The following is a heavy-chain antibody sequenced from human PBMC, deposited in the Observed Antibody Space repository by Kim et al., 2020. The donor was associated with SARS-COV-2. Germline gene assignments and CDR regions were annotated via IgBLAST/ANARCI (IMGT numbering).Heavy chain of an antibody. CDR1: GGSISGYY. CDR3: AREVAASGTGYFQH. J-gene: IGHJ1*01. Sequence: SETLSLTCTVSGGSISGYYWSWIRQPPGKGLEWVGYIYSSGSSTYNPSLKSRVTISVDRSRYKFSLKLSSVTAADTAVYYCAREVAASGTGYFQHWGQGT. CDR2: IYSSGSS. D-gene: IGHD6-13*01. V-gene: IGHV4-59*13.